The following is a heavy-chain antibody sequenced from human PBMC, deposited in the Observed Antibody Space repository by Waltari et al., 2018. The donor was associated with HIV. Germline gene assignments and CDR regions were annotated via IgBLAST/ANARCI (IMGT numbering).Heavy chain of an antibody. CDR2: IIPKFGAT. CDR3: ARGGCSGRTCYSKSFDL. V-gene: IGHV1-69*01. J-gene: IGHJ3*01. Sequence: QVQLVQSGAEMKMPESSVKVSCKASGGGFSSYTISLVRQAPGQGLEWMGGIIPKFGATNNAQKFQGRVTITADDSTSTVYLELSSLTSDDTAVYYCARGGCSGRTCYSKSFDLWGQGTRVTVS. CDR1: GGGFSSYT. D-gene: IGHD2-15*01.